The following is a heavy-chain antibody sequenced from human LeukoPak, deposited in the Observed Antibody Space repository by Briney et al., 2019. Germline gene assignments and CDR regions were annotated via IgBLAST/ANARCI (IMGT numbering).Heavy chain of an antibody. CDR1: GGSFRGYY. CDR2: INHSGST. D-gene: IGHD6-19*01. Sequence: PSETLSLTCAVYGGSFRGYYWSWIRQPPGKGLEWIGEINHSGSTNYNPSLKSRVTISVDTSKNQFSLKLSSVTAADTAVYYCARQKRNSSGWYGDYWGQGTLVTVSS. J-gene: IGHJ4*02. CDR3: ARQKRNSSGWYGDY. V-gene: IGHV4-34*01.